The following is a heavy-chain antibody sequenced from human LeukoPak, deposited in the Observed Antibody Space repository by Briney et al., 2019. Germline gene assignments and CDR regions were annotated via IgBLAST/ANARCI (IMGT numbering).Heavy chain of an antibody. CDR2: INHSGST. D-gene: IGHD1-1*01. Sequence: GSLRLSCAASGFTFSSYAMSWVRQAPGKGLEWIGEINHSGSTNYNPSLKSRVTVSVDTSQNQFSLKLSSVTAADTAVYYCARQLGRNWFDPWGQGTLVTVSS. J-gene: IGHJ5*02. V-gene: IGHV4-34*01. CDR1: GFTFSSYA. CDR3: ARQLGRNWFDP.